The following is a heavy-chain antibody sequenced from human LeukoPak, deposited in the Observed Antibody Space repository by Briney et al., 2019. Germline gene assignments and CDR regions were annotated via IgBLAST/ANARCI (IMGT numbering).Heavy chain of an antibody. CDR3: ARTSVAGTKNFDY. J-gene: IGHJ4*02. V-gene: IGHV4-4*02. CDR2: VDDSGST. Sequence: MPSGTLSLTCAVSGGSITSNWWSWVRQPPGKGLEWIGEVDDSGSTNHNPSLKSRVTTSVDTSKNQFSLKLNSVTAADTAVYYCARTSVAGTKNFDYWGQGILVTVSS. D-gene: IGHD6-19*01. CDR1: GGSITSNW.